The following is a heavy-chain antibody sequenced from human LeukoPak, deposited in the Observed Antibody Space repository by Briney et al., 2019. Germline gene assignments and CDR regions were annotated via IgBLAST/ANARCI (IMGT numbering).Heavy chain of an antibody. J-gene: IGHJ4*02. D-gene: IGHD3-22*01. V-gene: IGHV3-7*01. CDR1: GFTLRFYW. CDR3: ARHSNKYDYDSSGHYRSFDY. CDR2: IKQDGRDK. Sequence: PGGSVRLSCAASGFTLRFYWMRSVRHAPGEGVERVSNIKQDGRDKYYVDAVKGRFITSRDNSKNSLYLQMNSLRAEDTAFYFCARHSNKYDYDSSGHYRSFDYWGEGALVSVSS.